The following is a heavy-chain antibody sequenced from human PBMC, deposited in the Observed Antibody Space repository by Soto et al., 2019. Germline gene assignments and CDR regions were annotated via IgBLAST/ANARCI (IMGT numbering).Heavy chain of an antibody. V-gene: IGHV3-30-3*01. CDR1: GFTFSSYA. CDR3: ARDSSDDFDY. J-gene: IGHJ4*02. CDR2: ISYDGSNK. D-gene: IGHD6-6*01. Sequence: QVQLVESGGGLVQPGRSLRLSCAASGFTFSSYAMHWVRQAPGKGLEWVAVISYDGSNKYYADSVKGRFTISRDNSKNTLYLQMNSLRAEDTAVYYCARDSSDDFDYWGQGTLVTVSS.